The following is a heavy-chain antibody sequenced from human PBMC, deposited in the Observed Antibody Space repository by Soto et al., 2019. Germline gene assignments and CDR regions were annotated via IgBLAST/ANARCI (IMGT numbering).Heavy chain of an antibody. CDR3: ARDYGETGTTGCDY. CDR2: INWNGGST. CDR1: GFTFDDYG. J-gene: IGHJ4*02. V-gene: IGHV3-20*04. Sequence: GGSLRLSCAASGFTFDDYGMSWVRQAPGKGLEWVSGINWNGGSTGYADSVKGRFTISRDNAKNSLYLQMNSLRAEDTALYYCARDYGETGTTGCDYWGQGTLVTVSS. D-gene: IGHD1-7*01.